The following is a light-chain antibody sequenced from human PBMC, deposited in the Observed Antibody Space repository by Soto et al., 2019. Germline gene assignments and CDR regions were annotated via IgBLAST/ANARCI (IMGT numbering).Light chain of an antibody. V-gene: IGKV3-15*01. J-gene: IGKJ1*01. Sequence: EIVMTQSPATLSVSPGATATLSCRASQSISTDLAWYQQKPGQVPRVLIYGASTRATDIPARFSGSGSGTEFTLTISSLQSEDFAVYYCQQYNKWPWTFGQGTKGDIK. CDR1: QSISTD. CDR3: QQYNKWPWT. CDR2: GAS.